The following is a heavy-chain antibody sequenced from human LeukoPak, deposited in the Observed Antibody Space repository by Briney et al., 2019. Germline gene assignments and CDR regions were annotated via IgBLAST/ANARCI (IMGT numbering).Heavy chain of an antibody. J-gene: IGHJ6*02. CDR1: GFTFSSYE. V-gene: IGHV3-48*03. CDR2: ISSRSSTI. CDR3: ARGDADWSSLYDKDV. D-gene: IGHD1-26*01. Sequence: GGSLRLSCAASGFTFSSYEMNWVRQAPGKGLEWVSFISSRSSTIYYADSVKGRFTISRDNAKNSLYLQMNSLRAEDTAVYYCARGDADWSSLYDKDVWGQGTTVTVSS.